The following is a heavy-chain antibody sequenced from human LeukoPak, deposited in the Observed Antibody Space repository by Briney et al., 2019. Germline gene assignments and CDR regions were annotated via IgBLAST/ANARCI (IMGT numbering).Heavy chain of an antibody. J-gene: IGHJ4*02. CDR2: IYYSGST. CDR3: ARERRDGDYDFDY. D-gene: IGHD4-17*01. V-gene: IGHV4-39*07. CDR1: GGSISSSSYY. Sequence: SETLSLTCTVSGGSISSSSYYWGWIRQPPGQGLEWIGSIYYSGSTYYNPSLKSRVTISVDTSKNQFSLKLSSVTAADTAVYYCARERRDGDYDFDYWGQGTLVTVSS.